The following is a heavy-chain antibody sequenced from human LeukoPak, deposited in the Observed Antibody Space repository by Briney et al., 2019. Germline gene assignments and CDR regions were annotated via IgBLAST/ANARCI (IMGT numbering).Heavy chain of an antibody. CDR3: ARDLGRYDAFDI. CDR1: GGSISSYY. J-gene: IGHJ3*02. CDR2: IYYSGST. Sequence: SSETLSLTCTVSGGSISSYYWSWIRQPPGKGLEWIGYIYYSGSTNYNPSLESRVTISVDTSKNQFSLKLSSVTAADTAVYYCARDLGRYDAFDIWGQGTMVTVSS. V-gene: IGHV4-59*01.